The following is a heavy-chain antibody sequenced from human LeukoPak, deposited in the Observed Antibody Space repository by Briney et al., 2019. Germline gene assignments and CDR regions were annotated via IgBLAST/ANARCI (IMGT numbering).Heavy chain of an antibody. CDR3: ASGITIFGVVSHFDY. CDR1: GFTFSSYA. V-gene: IGHV3-23*01. CDR2: LNGGGDIT. J-gene: IGHJ4*02. Sequence: PGGSLRLSCAASGFTFSSYAMHWVRQAPGKGLEWVSTLNGGGDITKYADSVRGRFTISRDNSKNTLYLQMNSLRAEDTAVYYCASGITIFGVVSHFDYWGQGTLVTVSS. D-gene: IGHD3-3*01.